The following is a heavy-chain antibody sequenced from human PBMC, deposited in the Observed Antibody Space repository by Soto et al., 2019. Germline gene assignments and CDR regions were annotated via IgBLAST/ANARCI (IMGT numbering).Heavy chain of an antibody. CDR1: GFTFSSYS. Sequence: EVQLVESGGGLVKPGGSLRLSCAASGFTFSSYSMNWVRQAPGKGLEWVSSISSSSSYIYYADSVKGRFTISRDNAKNSLYLKMNSLRAEDTAVYYCASGPNEPDYYYYGMDVWGPGATVTVSS. V-gene: IGHV3-21*01. J-gene: IGHJ6*02. CDR3: ASGPNEPDYYYYGMDV. CDR2: ISSSSSYI. D-gene: IGHD1-1*01.